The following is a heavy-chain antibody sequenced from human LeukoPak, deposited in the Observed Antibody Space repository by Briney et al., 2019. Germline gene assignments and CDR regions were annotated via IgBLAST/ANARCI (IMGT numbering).Heavy chain of an antibody. CDR2: IFGDSKEI. J-gene: IGHJ4*02. V-gene: IGHV3-23*01. Sequence: GGSLRLSCAASGITFSTYPMIWLRQVPGKGLEWVSVIFGDSKEIHYADSVKGRFTISRDNSKNTLFLQMNSLRSEDTAVYYCANYVQRLAPSDYWGQGTLVTVSS. CDR1: GITFSTYP. D-gene: IGHD3-10*02. CDR3: ANYVQRLAPSDY.